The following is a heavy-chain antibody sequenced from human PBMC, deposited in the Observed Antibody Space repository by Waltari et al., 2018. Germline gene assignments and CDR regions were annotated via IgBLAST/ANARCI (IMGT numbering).Heavy chain of an antibody. Sequence: QVQLQQWGAGLLKPSETLSLTCAVYGGSFSGYYWSWLRQPPGKGLEWIGEINHSGSTNYNPSLKSRVTISVDTSKNQFSLKLSSVTAADTAVYYCASAITGTTFGYYYYYMDVWGKGTTVTVSS. V-gene: IGHV4-34*01. J-gene: IGHJ6*03. CDR3: ASAITGTTFGYYYYYMDV. CDR1: GGSFSGYY. D-gene: IGHD1-20*01. CDR2: INHSGST.